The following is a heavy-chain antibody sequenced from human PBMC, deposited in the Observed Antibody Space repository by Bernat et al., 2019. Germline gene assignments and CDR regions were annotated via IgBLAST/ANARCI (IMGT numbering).Heavy chain of an antibody. J-gene: IGHJ4*02. CDR3: ARVSRQLVLNPIDY. V-gene: IGHV3-21*01. Sequence: EVQLVESGGGLVQPGGSLRLSCAASGFTFSSYSMNWVRQAPGKGLEWVSSISSSSSYIYYADSVKGRFTISRDNAKNTLYLQMNSLRAEDTAVYYCARVSRQLVLNPIDYWGQGTLVTVSS. CDR2: ISSSSSYI. D-gene: IGHD6-13*01. CDR1: GFTFSSYS.